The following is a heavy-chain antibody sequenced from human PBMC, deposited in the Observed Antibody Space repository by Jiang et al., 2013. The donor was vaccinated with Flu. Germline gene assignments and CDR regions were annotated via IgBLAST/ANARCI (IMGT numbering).Heavy chain of an antibody. Sequence: SAISGSGGSTYYADSVKGRFTISRDNSKNTLYLQMNSLRAEDTAVYYCAKTPSVVVTARRGMDVWGQGTTVTVSS. CDR2: ISGSGGST. D-gene: IGHD2-21*02. J-gene: IGHJ6*02. CDR3: AKTPSVVVTARRGMDV. V-gene: IGHV3-23*01.